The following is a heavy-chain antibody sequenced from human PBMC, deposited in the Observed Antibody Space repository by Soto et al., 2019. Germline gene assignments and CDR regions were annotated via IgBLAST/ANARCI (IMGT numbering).Heavy chain of an antibody. V-gene: IGHV3-53*04. CDR3: ARDRYSSGWLDAFDI. CDR1: GFTVSSNY. D-gene: IGHD6-19*01. J-gene: IGHJ3*02. CDR2: IFTGGST. Sequence: GGSLRLSCAASGFTVSSNYMSWVRQAPGKGLEWVSVIFTGGSTYYADSVKGRFTISRHSSRNTVYLQMNSLRAEDTAVYYCARDRYSSGWLDAFDIWGQGTMVTVSS.